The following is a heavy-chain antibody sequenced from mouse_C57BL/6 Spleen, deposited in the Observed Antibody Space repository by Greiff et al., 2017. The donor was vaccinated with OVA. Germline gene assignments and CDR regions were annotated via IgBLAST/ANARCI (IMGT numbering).Heavy chain of an antibody. J-gene: IGHJ3*01. V-gene: IGHV14-3*01. CDR3: AIHDGYYFAWFAD. CDR1: GFTIKNTY. D-gene: IGHD2-3*01. Sequence: EVQGVESVAELVRPGASVKLSCTASGFTIKNTYMHWVKQRPEQGPEWIGRIDPANGNTKYAPKFQGKATITADTSSNTAYLQLSSLTSEDTAIYYCAIHDGYYFAWFADWGQGTLVTVSA. CDR2: IDPANGNT.